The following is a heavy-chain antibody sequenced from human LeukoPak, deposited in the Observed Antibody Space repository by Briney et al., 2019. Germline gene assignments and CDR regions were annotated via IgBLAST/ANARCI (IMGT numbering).Heavy chain of an antibody. CDR2: ISAYNGNT. D-gene: IGHD3-10*01. V-gene: IGHV1-18*04. CDR1: GYTFTGYY. Sequence: ASVTVSCKASGYTFTGYYMHWVRQAPGQGLEWMGWISAYNGNTNYAQKLQGRVTMTTDTSTSTAYMELRSLRSDDTAVYYCARDNVWFGELTPRNYFDYWGQGTLVTVSS. CDR3: ARDNVWFGELTPRNYFDY. J-gene: IGHJ4*02.